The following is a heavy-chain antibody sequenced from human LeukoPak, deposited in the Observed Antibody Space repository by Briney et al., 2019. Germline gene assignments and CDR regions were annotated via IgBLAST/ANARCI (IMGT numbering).Heavy chain of an antibody. D-gene: IGHD3-22*01. V-gene: IGHV4-59*01. CDR2: IYYSGST. Sequence: SETLSLTCTVSGGSISSYYWSWIRQPPGKGLEWIGYIYYSGSTNYNPSLKSRVTISVDTSKNQFSLKLSSVTAADTAVYYCARKVLGYGDSSGYYGLYDYWGQGTLVIVSS. J-gene: IGHJ4*02. CDR1: GGSISSYY. CDR3: ARKVLGYGDSSGYYGLYDY.